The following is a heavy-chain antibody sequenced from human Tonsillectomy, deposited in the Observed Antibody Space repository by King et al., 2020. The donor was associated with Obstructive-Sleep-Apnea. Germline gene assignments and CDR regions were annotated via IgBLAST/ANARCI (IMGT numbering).Heavy chain of an antibody. Sequence: QLVQSGGGVVQPGRSLRLSCAASRFTFSSYAMHWVRQAPGKGLEWVAVISYDGSNKYYADSVQGRFTISRDNSKNTLYLQVNSLRAEDTAVYYCARDKVRFSLGVGMDVWGQGTTVTVSS. CDR3: ARDKVRFSLGVGMDV. D-gene: IGHD3-3*01. CDR1: RFTFSSYA. V-gene: IGHV3-30*04. J-gene: IGHJ6*02. CDR2: ISYDGSNK.